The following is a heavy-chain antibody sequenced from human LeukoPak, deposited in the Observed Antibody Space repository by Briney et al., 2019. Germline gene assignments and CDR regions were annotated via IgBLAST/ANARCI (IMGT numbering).Heavy chain of an antibody. D-gene: IGHD3-22*01. CDR1: GGSISSYY. Sequence: WETLCHSCTVSGGSISSYYWSWIRQPPGKGLEWIGYIYYSGSTNYNPSLKSRVTISVDTSKNQFSLKLSSVTAADTAVYYCARSYDSSGYSSFWYWGQGTLVPVSS. V-gene: IGHV4-59*01. J-gene: IGHJ4*02. CDR2: IYYSGST. CDR3: ARSYDSSGYSSFWY.